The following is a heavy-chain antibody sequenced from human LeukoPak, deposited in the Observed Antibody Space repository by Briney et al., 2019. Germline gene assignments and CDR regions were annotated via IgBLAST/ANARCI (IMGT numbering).Heavy chain of an antibody. J-gene: IGHJ6*02. CDR1: GGSISSGGYY. D-gene: IGHD2-2*03. Sequence: SETLSLTCTVSGGSISSGGYYWSWIRQHPGKGLEWIGYIYYSGSTYYNPSLKSRVTISVDTSKNQFSLKLSSVTAADTAVYYCASGYCSPDYYYGMDVWGQGTTVTVSS. CDR3: ASGYCSPDYYYGMDV. V-gene: IGHV4-31*03. CDR2: IYYSGST.